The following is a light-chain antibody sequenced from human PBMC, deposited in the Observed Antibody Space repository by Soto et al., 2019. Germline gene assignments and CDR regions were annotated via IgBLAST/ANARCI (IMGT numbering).Light chain of an antibody. V-gene: IGLV2-23*01. CDR2: EGS. CDR3: CSYAGSSTLV. CDR1: SSDVGSYKF. Sequence: QSVLTQPASVSGSPGQSITISCTGTSSDVGSYKFVSWYHQHPGKAPKLIIYEGSKRPSGVSNRFSGAKSGNAASLTISGIQAEDEDDYYCCSYAGSSTLVFGGGTQLTVL. J-gene: IGLJ2*01.